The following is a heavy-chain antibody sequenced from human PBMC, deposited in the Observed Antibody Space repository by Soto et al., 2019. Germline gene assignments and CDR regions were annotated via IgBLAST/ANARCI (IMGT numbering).Heavy chain of an antibody. CDR2: FYYSGST. D-gene: IGHD2-15*01. Sequence: SETLSLTCTVSGGSISSYYWSWIRQPPGKGLEWIGYFYYSGSTNYNPSLKSRVTISVDTSKNQFSLKLSSVTAADTAVYYCAGEGYCSGGSCFDAFDIWGQGTMVTVSS. V-gene: IGHV4-59*01. CDR3: AGEGYCSGGSCFDAFDI. CDR1: GGSISSYY. J-gene: IGHJ3*02.